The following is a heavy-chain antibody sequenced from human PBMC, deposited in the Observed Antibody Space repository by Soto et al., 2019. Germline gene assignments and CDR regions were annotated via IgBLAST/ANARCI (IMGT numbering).Heavy chain of an antibody. CDR1: VGSISSSNW. J-gene: IGHJ4*02. CDR3: ARLAGPPYPWYSSGWEDY. V-gene: IGHV4-4*02. D-gene: IGHD6-19*01. Sequence: SETLSLTGAVSVGSISSSNWWSWVREPPGKGREWIGEIYHSGSTNYNPSLKSRVTISVDKSKNQFSLKLSSVTAADTAVYYRARLAGPPYPWYSSGWEDYWGQGTLVTVSS. CDR2: IYHSGST.